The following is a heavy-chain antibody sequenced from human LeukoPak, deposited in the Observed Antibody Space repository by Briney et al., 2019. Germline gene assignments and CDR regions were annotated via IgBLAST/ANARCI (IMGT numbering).Heavy chain of an antibody. CDR2: INPNSGGT. J-gene: IGHJ6*03. CDR3: ARNVRGVIYYYYMDV. CDR1: GYTFTSYA. Sequence: ASVKVSCKASGYTFTSYAMNWVRQAPGQGLEWMGWINPNSGGTNYAQKFQGRVTMTRDTSISTAYMELSRLRSDDTAVYYCARNVRGVIYYYYMDVWGKGTTVTISS. V-gene: IGHV1-2*02. D-gene: IGHD3-10*02.